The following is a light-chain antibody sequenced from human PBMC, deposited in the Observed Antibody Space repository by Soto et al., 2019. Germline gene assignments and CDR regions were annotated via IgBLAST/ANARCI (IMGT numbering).Light chain of an antibody. Sequence: DIQMTQSPSTLSASVGDRVTITCRANQSISNWLAWYQQRPGQAPKVLIKKASSLESGVPPRFSGSGSGTEFTLTISSLQPDDFATYHCQQYIDFPFTFGPGTKVDIK. CDR3: QQYIDFPFT. CDR1: QSISNW. CDR2: KAS. V-gene: IGKV1-5*03. J-gene: IGKJ3*01.